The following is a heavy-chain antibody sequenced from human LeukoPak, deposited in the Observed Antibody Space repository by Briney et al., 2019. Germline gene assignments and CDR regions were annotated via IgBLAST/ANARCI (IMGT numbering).Heavy chain of an antibody. CDR3: ARPQSITAMVTHFDY. V-gene: IGHV4-59*12. D-gene: IGHD5-18*01. CDR2: IYYSGST. J-gene: IGHJ4*02. Sequence: SETLSLTCTVSGGSISRYSWSWIRQPPEKGLEWIGYIYYSGSTNYNPSLKSRVTISVDTSKNQFSLKLSSVTAADTAVYYCARPQSITAMVTHFDYWGQGTLVTVSS. CDR1: GGSISRYS.